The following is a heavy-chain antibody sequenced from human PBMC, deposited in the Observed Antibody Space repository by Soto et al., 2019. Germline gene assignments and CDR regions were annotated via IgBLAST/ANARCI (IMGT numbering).Heavy chain of an antibody. CDR2: ISGSDDST. D-gene: IGHD2-8*02. Sequence: EVQLLESGGGLVQPGGSLRLSCAASGFTCNNYAMTWVRQAPGKGLEWVSTISGSDDSTYYADSVKGRLTISRDNSKNALYLQMSSLRAEDTALYYCVKDWTGDTCPCMDVWGQGTTVTVSS. CDR3: VKDWTGDTCPCMDV. CDR1: GFTCNNYA. V-gene: IGHV3-23*01. J-gene: IGHJ6*01.